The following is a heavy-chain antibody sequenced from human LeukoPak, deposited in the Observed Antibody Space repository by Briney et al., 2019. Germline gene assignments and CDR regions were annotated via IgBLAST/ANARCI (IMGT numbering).Heavy chain of an antibody. D-gene: IGHD2-2*01. Sequence: GGSLRLSCAASGFTFNTYAMSWARQAPGKGLEWVSVISGSGGSAYYADSAKGRFTISRDNSKNTLYLQMNSLRAEDTAVYYCAKLGCTGTTCYANYWGQGAPVTVSS. CDR2: ISGSGGSA. V-gene: IGHV3-23*01. CDR1: GFTFNTYA. J-gene: IGHJ4*02. CDR3: AKLGCTGTTCYANY.